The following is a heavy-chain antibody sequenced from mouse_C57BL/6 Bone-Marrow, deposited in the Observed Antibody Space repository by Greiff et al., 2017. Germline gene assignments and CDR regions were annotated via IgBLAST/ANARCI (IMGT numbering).Heavy chain of an antibody. Sequence: VQLQQPGAELVKPGASVKLSCKASGYTFTSYWMHWVKQRPGQGLEWIGMIHPNSGSTNYNEKFKSKATLTVDKSSSTAYMQLSSLTSEDSAVYYCARFGKKDYFDYWGQGTTLTVSS. J-gene: IGHJ2*01. CDR2: IHPNSGST. V-gene: IGHV1-64*01. CDR1: GYTFTSYW. CDR3: ARFGKKDYFDY. D-gene: IGHD2-1*01.